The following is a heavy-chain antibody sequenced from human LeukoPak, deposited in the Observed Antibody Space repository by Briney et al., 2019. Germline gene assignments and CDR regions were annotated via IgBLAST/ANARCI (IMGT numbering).Heavy chain of an antibody. V-gene: IGHV4-34*01. CDR3: ARVLTIFGVVIQYYFDY. J-gene: IGHJ4*02. CDR2: IKHSGST. CDR1: GGFFSGYY. Sequence: SETLSLTCAVYGGFFSGYYWSWTRQPPGKGLEWVGEIKHSGSTNYNPSLKSRVNISVDTSKNQFSLKLSSVTAADTAVYYCARVLTIFGVVIQYYFDYWGQGTLVTVSS. D-gene: IGHD3-3*01.